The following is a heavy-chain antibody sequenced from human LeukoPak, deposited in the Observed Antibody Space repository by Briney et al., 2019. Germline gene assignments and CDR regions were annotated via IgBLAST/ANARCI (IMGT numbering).Heavy chain of an antibody. D-gene: IGHD3-22*01. V-gene: IGHV4-34*01. CDR1: GGSFSGYY. CDR3: ARDLRSYYDSSGYPTLSDAFDI. J-gene: IGHJ3*02. CDR2: INHSGST. Sequence: PSETLSLTCAVYGGSFSGYYWSWIRQPPGKGLEWIGEINHSGSTNYNPSLKSRVTISVDTSKNQFSLKLSSVTAADTAVYYCARDLRSYYDSSGYPTLSDAFDIWGQGTMVTVSS.